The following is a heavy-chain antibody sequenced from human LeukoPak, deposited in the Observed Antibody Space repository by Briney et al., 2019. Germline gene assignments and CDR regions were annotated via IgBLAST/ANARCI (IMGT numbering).Heavy chain of an antibody. CDR2: IIISSSTI. CDR1: GFTFSNYN. CDR3: ARGDFDY. J-gene: IGHJ4*02. V-gene: IGHV3-48*01. Sequence: GGSLRLSCAASGFTFSNYNMNWVRQAPGKGLEWVSYIIISSSTIYYADSVKGRFTISRDNAKNSLYLQMSSLRAEDTAVYYCARGDFDYWGQGTLVTVSS.